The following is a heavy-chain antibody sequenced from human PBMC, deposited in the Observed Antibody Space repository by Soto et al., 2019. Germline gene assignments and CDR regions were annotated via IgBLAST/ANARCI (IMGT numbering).Heavy chain of an antibody. CDR2: ISYDGSNK. CDR3: AKDQLERRGRSALSSSMDV. D-gene: IGHD1-1*01. CDR1: GFTFSSYG. V-gene: IGHV3-30*18. Sequence: GGSLRLSCAASGFTFSSYGMHWVRQAPGKGLEWVAVISYDGSNKYYADSVKGRFTISRDNSKNTLYLQMNSLRAEDTAVYYCAKDQLERRGRSALSSSMDVWGKGTTVNAPS. J-gene: IGHJ6*04.